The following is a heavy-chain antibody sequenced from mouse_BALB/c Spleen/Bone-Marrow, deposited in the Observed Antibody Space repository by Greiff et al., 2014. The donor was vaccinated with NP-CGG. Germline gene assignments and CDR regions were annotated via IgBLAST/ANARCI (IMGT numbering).Heavy chain of an antibody. V-gene: IGHV5-6-4*01. J-gene: IGHJ3*01. D-gene: IGHD2-14*01. Sequence: EVNLVESGGGLVKPGGSLKLSCAASGFTFSSYTMSWVRQTPEKRLEWVATISSGGSYTYYPDSVKGRFTISRDNAKNTLYLQMSSLKSEDTAMYYCTRSYYRYDEEAWFAYWGQGTLVTVSA. CDR2: ISSGGSYT. CDR3: TRSYYRYDEEAWFAY. CDR1: GFTFSSYT.